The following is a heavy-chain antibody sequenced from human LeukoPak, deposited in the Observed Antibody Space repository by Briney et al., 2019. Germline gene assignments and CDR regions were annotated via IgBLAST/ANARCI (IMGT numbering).Heavy chain of an antibody. Sequence: GGSLRLSCAASGFTFSDYYMSWIRQAPGKGLEWVSYISSSGSTIYYADSVKGRFTISRDNAKNSLYLQMNSLRAEDTAVYYCARVGIQLWFPYYFDYWGQGTLVTASS. CDR3: ARVGIQLWFPYYFDY. CDR2: ISSSGSTI. D-gene: IGHD5-18*01. CDR1: GFTFSDYY. V-gene: IGHV3-11*01. J-gene: IGHJ4*02.